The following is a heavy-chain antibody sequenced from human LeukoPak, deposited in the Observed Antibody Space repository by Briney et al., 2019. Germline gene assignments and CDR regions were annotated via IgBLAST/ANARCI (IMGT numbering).Heavy chain of an antibody. V-gene: IGHV3-64*01. CDR2: ISSNGGST. Sequence: GGSLRLSCAASGFTFSRYAMHWVRQAPGKGLESVSAISSNGGSTYYANSVKGRFTISRDNSKSTVYLQMNSLSAEDTAIYYCSKGQELDDGVFESWGRGTLVTVSS. J-gene: IGHJ5*01. D-gene: IGHD1-1*01. CDR1: GFTFSRYA. CDR3: SKGQELDDGVFES.